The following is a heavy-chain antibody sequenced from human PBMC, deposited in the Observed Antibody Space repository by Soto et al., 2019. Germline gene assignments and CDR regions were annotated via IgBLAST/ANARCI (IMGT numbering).Heavy chain of an antibody. CDR2: IIPIFGTA. Sequence: ASVKVSCKASGGTFSRNTISWVRQAPGQGLEWMGGIIPIFGTANYAQKFQGRVTITADESTSTAHMELNRLRSEDTAVYYCARQFHYDSSGYYYAYWGQGTLVTVSS. J-gene: IGHJ4*02. D-gene: IGHD3-22*01. CDR3: ARQFHYDSSGYYYAY. CDR1: GGTFSRNT. V-gene: IGHV1-69*13.